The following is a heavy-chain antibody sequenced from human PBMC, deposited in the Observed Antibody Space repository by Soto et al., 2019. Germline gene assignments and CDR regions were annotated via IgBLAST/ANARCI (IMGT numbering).Heavy chain of an antibody. CDR3: AREYGSGWDGFLAY. D-gene: IGHD6-19*01. CDR1: GGSISSYY. CDR2: IYYSGIT. Sequence: SETLSLTCTVSGGSISSYYWSWIRQPPGKGLEWIGYIYYSGITDYNPSLKSRVTISVDTSKNQFSLKLSSVTAADTAVYYCAREYGSGWDGFLAYWGQGTLVTVSS. V-gene: IGHV4-59*01. J-gene: IGHJ4*02.